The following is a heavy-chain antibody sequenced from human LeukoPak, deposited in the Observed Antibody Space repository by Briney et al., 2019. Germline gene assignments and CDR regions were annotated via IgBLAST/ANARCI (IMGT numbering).Heavy chain of an antibody. Sequence: SETQSLTCAVYGGSFSGYYWSWIRQPPGKGLEWIGEINHSGSTNYNPSLKSRVTISVDTSKNQFSLKLSSVTAADTAVYYCARLRYDSSGYYFDYWGQGTLVTVSS. D-gene: IGHD3-22*01. V-gene: IGHV4-34*01. CDR2: INHSGST. J-gene: IGHJ4*02. CDR3: ARLRYDSSGYYFDY. CDR1: GGSFSGYY.